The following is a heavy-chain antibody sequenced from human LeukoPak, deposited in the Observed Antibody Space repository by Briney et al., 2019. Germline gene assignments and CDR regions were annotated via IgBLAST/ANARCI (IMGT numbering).Heavy chain of an antibody. CDR3: AKECDYSPGHKFDL. D-gene: IGHD3-10*01. CDR1: GFTFSSYG. V-gene: IGHV3-30*18. CDR2: ISYDGSNK. Sequence: PGRSLRLSCAASGFTFSSYGMHWVRQAPGKGLEWVAVISYDGSNKYYADSVKGRFTISGDTSRTTLYLQMNGLRAEDTAVYYCAKECDYSPGHKFDLSGQGTLVTVSS. J-gene: IGHJ4*02.